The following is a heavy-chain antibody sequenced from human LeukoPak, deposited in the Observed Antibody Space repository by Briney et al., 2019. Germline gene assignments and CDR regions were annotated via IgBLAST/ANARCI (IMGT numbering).Heavy chain of an antibody. CDR2: IWNDGSNK. CDR1: GFTFSSYG. Sequence: PGGSLRLSCAASGFTFSSYGMYWVRQAPGKGLEWVAVIWNDGSNKYYADSVKGRFTISRDNSKNTLYLQMNSLRAEDTAVYYCARDSGTTVGYFDYWGQGTLVTVSS. CDR3: ARDSGTTVGYFDY. J-gene: IGHJ4*02. D-gene: IGHD4-23*01. V-gene: IGHV3-33*01.